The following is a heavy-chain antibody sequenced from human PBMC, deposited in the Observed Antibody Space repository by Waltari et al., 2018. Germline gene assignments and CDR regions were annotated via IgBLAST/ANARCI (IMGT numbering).Heavy chain of an antibody. V-gene: IGHV4-34*01. D-gene: IGHD3-22*01. J-gene: IGHJ3*02. CDR1: GGSFSGYY. Sequence: QVQLQQWGAGLLKPSETLSLTCAVYGGSFSGYYWSWIRQPPGKGLEWIGEINHSGSTNYNPSLKSRVTISVDTSKNQFSLKLSSVTAADTAVYYCARFPTDGFYYDSSGQGVTWAFDIWGQGTMVTVSS. CDR2: INHSGST. CDR3: ARFPTDGFYYDSSGQGVTWAFDI.